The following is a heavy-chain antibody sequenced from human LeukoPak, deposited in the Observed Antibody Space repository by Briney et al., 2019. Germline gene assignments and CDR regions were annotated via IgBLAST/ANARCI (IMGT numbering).Heavy chain of an antibody. J-gene: IGHJ3*02. CDR2: INWNGGST. CDR3: ARGGSPGGGDAFDI. V-gene: IGHV3-20*04. D-gene: IGHD2-15*01. CDR1: GFTFDDYG. Sequence: PGGSLRLSCAASGFTFDDYGMSWVRHAPGTGLEWVSGINWNGGSTGYADSVKGRFTISRDNAKNSLYLQMNSLRAEDTALYYCARGGSPGGGDAFDIWGQGTMVTVSS.